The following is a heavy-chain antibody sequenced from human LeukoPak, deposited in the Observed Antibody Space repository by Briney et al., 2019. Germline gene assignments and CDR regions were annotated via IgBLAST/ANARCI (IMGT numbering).Heavy chain of an antibody. CDR2: ISAYNDNT. V-gene: IGHV1-18*01. CDR1: GYTFTNYG. CDR3: AREETQDLDFDY. D-gene: IGHD5-24*01. Sequence: ASVKVSCKASGYTFTNYGISWVRQAPGQGLEWMGWISAYNDNTDYAQKFQGRVTMTTNTSTSTAYMELRGLRSDDTAVYYCAREETQDLDFDYWGQGTLVTVSS. J-gene: IGHJ4*02.